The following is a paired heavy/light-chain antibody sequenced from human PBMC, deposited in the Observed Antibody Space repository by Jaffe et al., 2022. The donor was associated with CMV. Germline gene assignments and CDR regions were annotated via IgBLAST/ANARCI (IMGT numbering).Light chain of an antibody. V-gene: IGKV3-11*01. J-gene: IGKJ2*01. Sequence: EIVLTQSPATLSLSPGERATLSCRASQSVSSFLAWYQQKPGQAPRLLIYDASNRATGIPARFSGSGSGTDFTLSISSLEPEDFAVYYCQQRTIWPYTFGQGTKLEIK. CDR3: QQRTIWPYT. CDR1: QSVSSF. CDR2: DAS.
Heavy chain of an antibody. CDR3: AKDWRGGITGTISY. CDR2: ISGRSDIT. Sequence: EVQLLESGGGLVQPGGSLRLSCAASGFTFASYAMSWVRQAPGRGLEWVSAISGRSDITFYADSVKGRFIISRDTSKNTLYLQMDRLRAEDTAIYYCAKDWRGGITGTISYWGPGTLVAVSS. V-gene: IGHV3-23*01. CDR1: GFTFASYA. J-gene: IGHJ4*02. D-gene: IGHD1-7*01.